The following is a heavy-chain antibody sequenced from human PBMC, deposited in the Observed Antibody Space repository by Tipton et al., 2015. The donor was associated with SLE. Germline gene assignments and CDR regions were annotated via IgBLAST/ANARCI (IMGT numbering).Heavy chain of an antibody. J-gene: IGHJ4*02. V-gene: IGHV4-34*01. CDR3: ASQKYSSGWADY. CDR1: GGSFSGYY. CDR2: ISHSGST. D-gene: IGHD6-19*01. Sequence: TLSLTCAVYGGSFSGYYWSWIRQPPGKGLEWIGEISHSGSTNYNPSLKSRVTISVDTSKNQFSLKLSSVTAADTAVYYCASQKYSSGWADYWGQGTLVTVSS.